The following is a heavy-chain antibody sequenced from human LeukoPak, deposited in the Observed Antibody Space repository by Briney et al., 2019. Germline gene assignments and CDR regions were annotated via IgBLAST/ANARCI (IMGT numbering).Heavy chain of an antibody. Sequence: PGGSLRLSCAASGFTVSSNYMSWVRQAPGKGLEWVSVIYSGGSTYYADSVKGRFTISRDNSKNTLYLQMNSLRAEDTAVYYCARDYSYGFGYFGYWGQGTLVTVSS. V-gene: IGHV3-66*01. J-gene: IGHJ4*02. D-gene: IGHD5-18*01. CDR2: IYSGGST. CDR1: GFTVSSNY. CDR3: ARDYSYGFGYFGY.